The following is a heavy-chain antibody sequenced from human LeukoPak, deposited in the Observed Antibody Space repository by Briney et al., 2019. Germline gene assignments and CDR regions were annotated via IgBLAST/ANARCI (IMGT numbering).Heavy chain of an antibody. J-gene: IGHJ6*02. CDR2: IYSGGST. V-gene: IGHV3-53*01. CDR3: ASYGSGSQGPYYYGMDV. CDR1: GFTVSSNY. Sequence: GGSLRLSCAASGFTVSSNYMSWVCQAPGKGLEWVSVIYSGGSTYYADSVKGRFTISRDNSKNTLYLQMNSLRAEDTAVYYCASYGSGSQGPYYYGMDVWGQGTTVTVSS. D-gene: IGHD3-10*01.